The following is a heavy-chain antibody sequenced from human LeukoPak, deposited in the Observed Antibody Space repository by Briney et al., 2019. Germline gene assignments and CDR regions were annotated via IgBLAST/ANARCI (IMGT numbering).Heavy chain of an antibody. Sequence: ASVKVSCKASGYTFTSYGISWVRQAPGQGLEWMGWISAYNGNTNYAQKLQGRVTMTTDTSTSTAYMELRSLRSDDTAVYYWARGRAYYYDSSGYDYGYWGQGTLVTVSS. CDR2: ISAYNGNT. CDR1: GYTFTSYG. CDR3: ARGRAYYYDSSGYDYGY. J-gene: IGHJ4*02. V-gene: IGHV1-18*01. D-gene: IGHD3-22*01.